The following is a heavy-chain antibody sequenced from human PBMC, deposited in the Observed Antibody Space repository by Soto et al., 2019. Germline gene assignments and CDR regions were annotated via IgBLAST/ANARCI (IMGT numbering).Heavy chain of an antibody. V-gene: IGHV3-9*01. CDR1: GFTFDDYA. D-gene: IGHD5-12*01. CDR2: ISWNSGSI. J-gene: IGHJ3*02. Sequence: EVQLVESGGGLVQPGRSLRLSCAASGFTFDDYAMHWVRQAPGKGLEWVSGISWNSGSIGYADSVKGRFTISRDNAKNSLYLQMNSLRAEDTALYYCAKDKGGGYSGYEGGFDAFDIWGQGTMVTVSS. CDR3: AKDKGGGYSGYEGGFDAFDI.